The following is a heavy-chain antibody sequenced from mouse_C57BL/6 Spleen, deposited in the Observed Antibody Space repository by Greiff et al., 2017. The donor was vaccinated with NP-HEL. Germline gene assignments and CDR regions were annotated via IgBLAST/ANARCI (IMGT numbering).Heavy chain of an antibody. CDR2: IYPGDGDT. CDR1: GYAFSSSW. J-gene: IGHJ2*01. V-gene: IGHV1-82*01. D-gene: IGHD1-1*01. CDR3: ARSHYYGSSFDY. Sequence: VQLVESGPELVKPGASVKISCKASGYAFSSSWMNWVKQRPGKGLEWIGRIYPGDGDTNYNGKFKGKATLTADKSSSTAYMQLSSLTSEDSAVYFCARSHYYGSSFDYWGQGTTLTVSS.